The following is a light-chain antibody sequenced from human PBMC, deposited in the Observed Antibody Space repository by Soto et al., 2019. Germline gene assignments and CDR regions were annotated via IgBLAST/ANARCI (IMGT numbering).Light chain of an antibody. Sequence: DIKMTQSPSSVSASVGDRVTITCRASQGISNWLAWYQQKAGKAPKLLIYATSTLQSGVPSRFRGSGSGTEFTLTISSLQPDDVATYYCQQANSFPYTFGQGTKLEIK. J-gene: IGKJ2*01. CDR2: ATS. CDR3: QQANSFPYT. V-gene: IGKV1-12*01. CDR1: QGISNW.